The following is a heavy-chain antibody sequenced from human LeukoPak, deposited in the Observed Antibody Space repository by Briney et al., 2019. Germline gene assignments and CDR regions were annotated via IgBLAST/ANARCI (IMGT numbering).Heavy chain of an antibody. CDR2: VNQSGST. V-gene: IGHV4-34*01. Sequence: SEALSLTCAVYGGSFSGYYWSWIRQPPGKGLGWIGEVNQSGSTNYNLSLKSRVTISIDTSKNQFSLKLTSVTAADTAVYYCARYPRGYDMYVCGQGTTVTVSS. CDR1: GGSFSGYY. J-gene: IGHJ6*02. D-gene: IGHD3-10*01. CDR3: ARYPRGYDMYV.